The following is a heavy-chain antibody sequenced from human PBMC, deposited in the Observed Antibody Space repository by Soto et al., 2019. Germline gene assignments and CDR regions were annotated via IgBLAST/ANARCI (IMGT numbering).Heavy chain of an antibody. Sequence: QITLKESGPTLVEPTQTLTLTCTFSELSLSTSGVGVGWIRQPPGKALECLALSYWDDDKRYSPSLKSRLTITMVTSNYQVVLTMTSMDPVDTATYYCVHSHVLRWFGFDSWGHETLVTVPS. J-gene: IGHJ4*01. CDR2: SYWDDDK. CDR1: ELSLSTSGVG. V-gene: IGHV2-5*02. CDR3: VHSHVLRWFGFDS. D-gene: IGHD3-10*01.